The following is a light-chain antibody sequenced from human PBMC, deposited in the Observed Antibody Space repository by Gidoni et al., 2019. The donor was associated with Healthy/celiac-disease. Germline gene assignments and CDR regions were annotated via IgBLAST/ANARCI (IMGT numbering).Light chain of an antibody. Sequence: VSVSPGQTARITCSGDALPKQYAYWYQQKPGQAPVLVIYKDSERPSGIPERFSGSSSGTTVTLTISGVQAEDEADYYCQSADSSGTYEVFGGGTKLTVL. V-gene: IGLV3-25*01. J-gene: IGLJ3*02. CDR2: KDS. CDR1: ALPKQY. CDR3: QSADSSGTYEV.